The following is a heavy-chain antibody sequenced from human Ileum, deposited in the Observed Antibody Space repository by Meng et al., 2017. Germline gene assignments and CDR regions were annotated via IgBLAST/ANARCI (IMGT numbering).Heavy chain of an antibody. CDR2: IRNKTYGGTT. Sequence: GGSLRLSCTASGFTFGDYVMSWVRQAPGKGLEWVGFIRNKTYGGTTEYAASVKGRFTISRDDSKSIVYLQMNSLKTEDTAVYHCRSVTYSLAFDIWGQGTLVTVSS. CDR3: RSVTYSLAFDI. J-gene: IGHJ4*02. V-gene: IGHV3-49*04. CDR1: GFTFGDYV. D-gene: IGHD2-21*01.